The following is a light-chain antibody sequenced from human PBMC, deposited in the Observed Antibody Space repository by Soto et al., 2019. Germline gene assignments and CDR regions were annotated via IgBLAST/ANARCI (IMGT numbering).Light chain of an antibody. Sequence: QSVLTQPPSVSAAPGQKVTISCSGSSSNIGNNYVSWYQQLPGTAPKLLIYDNNKRPSGIPDRFSGSESGTSATLGITGLQTGDEADYYCGTWDSSLSAYVVFGGGTKLTVL. V-gene: IGLV1-51*01. J-gene: IGLJ2*01. CDR2: DNN. CDR3: GTWDSSLSAYVV. CDR1: SSNIGNNY.